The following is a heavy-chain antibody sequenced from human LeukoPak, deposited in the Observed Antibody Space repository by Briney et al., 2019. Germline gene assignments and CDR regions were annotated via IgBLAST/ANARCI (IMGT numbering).Heavy chain of an antibody. Sequence: SETLSLTCTVSGVSISSYYWSWLRQPAGKGLEWIGRIYTSGSTNYNPSLKSRVTISVDKSKNQFSLKLSSVTAADTAVYYCARDYYGSGSLYYFDYWGQGTLVTVSS. CDR2: IYTSGST. D-gene: IGHD3-10*01. CDR1: GVSISSYY. J-gene: IGHJ4*02. CDR3: ARDYYGSGSLYYFDY. V-gene: IGHV4-4*07.